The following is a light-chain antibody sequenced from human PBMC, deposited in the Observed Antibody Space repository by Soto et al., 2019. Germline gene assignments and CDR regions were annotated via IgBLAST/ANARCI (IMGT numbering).Light chain of an antibody. V-gene: IGKV1-39*01. CDR1: QSISNS. Sequence: DIQMTQSPSSLSASVGDRVTITCRASQSISNSLNWYQQKPGKAPKFLIYAASSLQSGVPSRFSGSGSGTDFTLTISSLQPEDFATYYCQQSYRAFGQGTKVEIK. CDR2: AAS. J-gene: IGKJ1*01. CDR3: QQSYRA.